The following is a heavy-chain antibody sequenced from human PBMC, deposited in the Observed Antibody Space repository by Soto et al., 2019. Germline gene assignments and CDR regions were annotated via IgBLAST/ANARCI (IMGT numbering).Heavy chain of an antibody. J-gene: IGHJ4*02. Sequence: PGGSLRLSCAASGFTFSSYAMHWVRQAPGKGLEWVAVISYDGSNKYYADSVKGRFTISRDNSKNTLYLQMNSLRAEDTAVYYCARDDDSSGYYGYWGQGTLVTVSS. CDR3: ARDDDSSGYYGY. CDR1: GFTFSSYA. V-gene: IGHV3-30-3*01. CDR2: ISYDGSNK. D-gene: IGHD3-22*01.